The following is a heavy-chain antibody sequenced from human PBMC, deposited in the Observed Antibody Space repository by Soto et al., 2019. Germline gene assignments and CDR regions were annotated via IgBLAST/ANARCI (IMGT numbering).Heavy chain of an antibody. CDR3: TTDRYYRPVDH. J-gene: IGHJ4*02. Sequence: EVQLVESGGDLVKPGGSLRLSCAASGFTFTNAWMSWVRQAPGKGLEWVGRIKSKTDGGTTDYAAPVEGRFTISRDDSNNTLYLQMNSLKTEDTAVYHCTTDRYYRPVDHWGQGTLVTVSS. V-gene: IGHV3-15*01. D-gene: IGHD1-26*01. CDR1: GFTFTNAW. CDR2: IKSKTDGGTT.